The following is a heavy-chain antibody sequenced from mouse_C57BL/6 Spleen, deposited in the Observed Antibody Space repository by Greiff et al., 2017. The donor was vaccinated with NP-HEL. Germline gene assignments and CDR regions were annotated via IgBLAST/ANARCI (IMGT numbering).Heavy chain of an antibody. Sequence: EVQLQQSGAELVQPGASVKLSCTASGFNITDYYMHWVQQRPEQGLEWIGRIDPEAGESTSAPKFQGKATITADTSSNTAYLQLSSLTSEDTAVYYCARGLRRGFAYWGQGTLVTVSA. J-gene: IGHJ3*01. D-gene: IGHD2-4*01. CDR3: ARGLRRGFAY. CDR2: IDPEAGES. CDR1: GFNITDYY. V-gene: IGHV14-2*01.